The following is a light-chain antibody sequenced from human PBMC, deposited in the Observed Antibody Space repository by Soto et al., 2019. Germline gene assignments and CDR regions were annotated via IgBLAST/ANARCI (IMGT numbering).Light chain of an antibody. CDR3: QQYNGYWT. CDR1: QSISDS. Sequence: DIQMTQSPSTLSASVGDRVTITCRASQSISDSLAWYQQNPGKAPKLLIYEASTLKSGVPSRFSGSRSGKEYTLTISSRQPDDFAIYYCQQYNGYWTFGKGTKVEIK. J-gene: IGKJ1*01. CDR2: EAS. V-gene: IGKV1-5*03.